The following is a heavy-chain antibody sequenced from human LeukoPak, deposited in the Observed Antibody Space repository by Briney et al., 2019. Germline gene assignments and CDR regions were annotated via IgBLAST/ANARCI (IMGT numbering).Heavy chain of an antibody. Sequence: PGGSLRLSCAASGFTFSNAWMSWVCQAPGKGLEWVGRIKSKTDGGTTDYAAPVKGRFTISRDDSKNTLYLQMNSLKTEDTAVYYCTTDFLDYYDSSGYQGIDYWGQGTLVTVSS. CDR3: TTDFLDYYDSSGYQGIDY. J-gene: IGHJ4*02. CDR2: IKSKTDGGTT. CDR1: GFTFSNAW. D-gene: IGHD3-22*01. V-gene: IGHV3-15*01.